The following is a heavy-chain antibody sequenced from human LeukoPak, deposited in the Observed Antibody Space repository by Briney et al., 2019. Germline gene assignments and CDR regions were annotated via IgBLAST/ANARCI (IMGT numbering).Heavy chain of an antibody. Sequence: GESLKISYKGSGYSFTSYWIGWVRQMPGKGLEWMGIIYPGDSDTRYSPSFQGQVTISADKSISTAYLQWSSLKASDTAMYYCARLQDSSSVYYYYYYYMDVWGKGTTVTVSS. CDR3: ARLQDSSSVYYYYYYYMDV. V-gene: IGHV5-51*01. CDR2: IYPGDSDT. CDR1: GYSFTSYW. D-gene: IGHD6-13*01. J-gene: IGHJ6*03.